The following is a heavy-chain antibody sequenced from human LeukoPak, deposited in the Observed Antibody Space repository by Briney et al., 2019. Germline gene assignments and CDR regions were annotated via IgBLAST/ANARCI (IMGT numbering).Heavy chain of an antibody. CDR2: INSDGSST. Sequence: GGSLRLSCAASGFTFSSYWMHWVRQAPGKGLVWVSRINSDGSSTSYADSVKGRFTISRDNAKNTLYLQMNSLRAEDTAVYYCARVRVEIVVVPAARPDYYGMDVWGQGTTVTVSS. V-gene: IGHV3-74*01. CDR1: GFTFSSYW. CDR3: ARVRVEIVVVPAARPDYYGMDV. J-gene: IGHJ6*02. D-gene: IGHD2-2*03.